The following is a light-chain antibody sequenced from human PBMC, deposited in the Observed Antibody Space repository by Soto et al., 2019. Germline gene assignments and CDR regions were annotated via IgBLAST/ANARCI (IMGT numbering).Light chain of an antibody. CDR3: QHYNSYSEA. CDR1: QGINNW. Sequence: DIQMTQSPSSVSASVGDRVTITCRASQGINNWLAWYQQKPGKAPELLIYAVSYLQSGVPSRFSGSGSGTDFTLTISSLQPDDFATYYCQHYNSYSEAFGQGTKVDIK. J-gene: IGKJ1*01. CDR2: AVS. V-gene: IGKV1D-16*01.